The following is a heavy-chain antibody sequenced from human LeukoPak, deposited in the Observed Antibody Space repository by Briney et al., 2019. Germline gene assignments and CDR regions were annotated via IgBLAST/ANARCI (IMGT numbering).Heavy chain of an antibody. CDR3: AKDSTGDKRRFDFEY. J-gene: IGHJ4*02. D-gene: IGHD2-21*02. Sequence: GGSLRLSCAASGFTFNSYAMSWVRQAPGKGLEWVSAISGSGVTTYYADSVKGRFTISRDNSKNTLYLQMNSLRAEDTAVYYCAKDSTGDKRRFDFEYWGQGTLVTVSS. CDR2: ISGSGVTT. CDR1: GFTFNSYA. V-gene: IGHV3-23*01.